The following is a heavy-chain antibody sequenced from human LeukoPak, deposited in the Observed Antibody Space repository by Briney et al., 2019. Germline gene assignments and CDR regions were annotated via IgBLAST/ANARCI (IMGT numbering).Heavy chain of an antibody. CDR3: ARDRSGSYAPDY. CDR1: GYTFTGYY. Sequence: ASVKVSCKASGYTFTGYYMHWVRQAPGQGLEWMGWINPNSGGTNYAQKFQVRVTITRDTSISTAYMELSRLRSDDTAVYYCARDRSGSYAPDYWGQGTLVTVSS. CDR2: INPNSGGT. D-gene: IGHD1-26*01. V-gene: IGHV1-2*02. J-gene: IGHJ4*02.